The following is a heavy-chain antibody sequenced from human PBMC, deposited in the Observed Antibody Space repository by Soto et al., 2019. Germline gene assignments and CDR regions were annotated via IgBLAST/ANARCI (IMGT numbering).Heavy chain of an antibody. D-gene: IGHD6-19*01. CDR2: NSAYNGNT. CDR1: GYSFTNYG. J-gene: IGHJ6*03. CDR3: ARERGVAPPVAGNPHYYYYMDV. V-gene: IGHV1-18*01. Sequence: QDQLVQSGVEVKKPGASVKVSCKASGYSFTNYGITWVRQAPGQGFEWMGWNSAYNGNTNYAQKFQGRVTLTRDASTSTAYLELRSLRSDDTAVYYCARERGVAPPVAGNPHYYYYMDVWGKGTTVTVSS.